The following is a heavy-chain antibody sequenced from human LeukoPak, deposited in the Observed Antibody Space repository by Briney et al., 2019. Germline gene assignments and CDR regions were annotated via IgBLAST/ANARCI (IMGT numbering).Heavy chain of an antibody. D-gene: IGHD1-1*01. CDR1: GGTFSSYA. J-gene: IGHJ4*02. CDR2: IIPIFGTA. V-gene: IGHV1-69*05. CDR3: ARVKGPSLATYYFDY. Sequence: SVKVSCKASGGTFSSYAVSWVRQAPGQGLEWMGGIIPIFGTANYAQKFQGRVTITTDESTSTAYMELSSLRSEDTAVYYCARVKGPSLATYYFDYWGQGTLVTVSS.